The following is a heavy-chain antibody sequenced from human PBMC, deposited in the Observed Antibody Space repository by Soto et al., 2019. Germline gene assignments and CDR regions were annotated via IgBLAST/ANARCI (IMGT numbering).Heavy chain of an antibody. D-gene: IGHD6-19*01. CDR3: ATAAGIAVAGPDYYYYGMDV. CDR1: GYTLTELS. Sequence: EASVKVSCKVSGYTLTELSMHWVRQAPGKGLEWMGGFDPEDGETIYAQKFQGRVTMTEDTSTDTAYMELSSLRSEDTAVYYCATAAGIAVAGPDYYYYGMDVWGQGTTVTVSS. J-gene: IGHJ6*02. CDR2: FDPEDGET. V-gene: IGHV1-24*01.